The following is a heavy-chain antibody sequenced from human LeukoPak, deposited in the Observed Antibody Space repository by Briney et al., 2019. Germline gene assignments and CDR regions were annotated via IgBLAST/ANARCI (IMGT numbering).Heavy chain of an antibody. CDR3: ARARGMDV. CDR2: IKQDGSEK. J-gene: IGHJ6*02. V-gene: IGHV3-7*05. Sequence: GGSLRLSCAASGFTFSSYWMSWVRQTPGKGLEWVANIKQDGSEKYYVDSVKGRFTISGDNAKNSLYLQMNSLRAEDTAVYHCARARGMDVWGQGPTVTVSS. CDR1: GFTFSSYW.